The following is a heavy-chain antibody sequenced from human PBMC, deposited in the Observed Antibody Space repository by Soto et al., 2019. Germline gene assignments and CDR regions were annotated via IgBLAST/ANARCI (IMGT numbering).Heavy chain of an antibody. V-gene: IGHV1-69*12. CDR1: GGTFSSYA. Sequence: QVQLVQSGAEVKKPGSSVKVSCKASGGTFSSYAISWVRQAPGHGLEWMGGIIPIFGTATYAQKFLGRVTIAADVSTRAAHMELSSLRSEDTAVYYCAGVKRFGEQHNYFDYWGPGTLVPFSS. J-gene: IGHJ4*02. D-gene: IGHD3-10*01. CDR2: IIPIFGTA. CDR3: AGVKRFGEQHNYFDY.